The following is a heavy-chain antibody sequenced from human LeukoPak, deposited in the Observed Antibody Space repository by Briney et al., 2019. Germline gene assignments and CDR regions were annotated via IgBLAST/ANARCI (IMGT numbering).Heavy chain of an antibody. CDR2: ISSSSSYI. V-gene: IGHV3-21*01. CDR1: GFTFNTYT. D-gene: IGHD2-2*01. CDR3: ARVAAYCSSTSDCYSDY. Sequence: GGSLRLPCGASGFTFNTYTMNWVRQAPGKGLEWVSSISSSSSYIYYADSVKGRFTISRDNAKNSLYLQMNSLRAEDTAVYYCARVAAYCSSTSDCYSDYWGQGTLVTVSS. J-gene: IGHJ4*02.